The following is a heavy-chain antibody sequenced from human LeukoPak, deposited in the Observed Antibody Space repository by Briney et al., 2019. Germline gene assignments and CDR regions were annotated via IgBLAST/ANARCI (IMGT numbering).Heavy chain of an antibody. CDR3: ARTYIRGWFDP. CDR1: GGSFSGYY. Sequence: KPSETLSLTCAVYGGSFSGYYWSWIRQPPGKGLEWIGKINHSGGTNYNPPLKIQVTFSLATSRNKSSLKLSSVTAADTAVYYSARTYIRGWFDPWGQGTPATVSS. V-gene: IGHV4-34*01. J-gene: IGHJ5*02. CDR2: INHSGGT. D-gene: IGHD2-2*02.